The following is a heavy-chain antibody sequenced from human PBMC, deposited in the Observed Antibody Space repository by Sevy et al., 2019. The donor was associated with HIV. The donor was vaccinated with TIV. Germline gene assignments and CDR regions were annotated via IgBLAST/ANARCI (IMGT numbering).Heavy chain of an antibody. V-gene: IGHV4-59*01. CDR2: IYYSGST. CDR3: ARGYSSEHSLDY. Sequence: SETLSLTCTVSGGSISSYYWSWIRQPPGKGLEWIGYIYYSGSTNYNPSLKSRVTRSVDTSKNQFSLKLSSVTAADTAVYYCARGYSSEHSLDYWGQGTLVTVSS. CDR1: GGSISSYY. J-gene: IGHJ4*02. D-gene: IGHD6-25*01.